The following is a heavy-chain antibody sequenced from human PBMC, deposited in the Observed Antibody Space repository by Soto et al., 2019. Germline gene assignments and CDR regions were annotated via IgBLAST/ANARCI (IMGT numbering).Heavy chain of an antibody. D-gene: IGHD3-10*01. Sequence: GGSLRLSCAASGLTFSSYWMTLVRQAPGKGLEWVANIKQDGSEKYYVDSVKGRFTISRDNAKNSLYLQMNNLRVEDTAVYYCARGEAIGDDPWGHGTLVTVSS. J-gene: IGHJ5*02. CDR1: GLTFSSYW. CDR2: IKQDGSEK. V-gene: IGHV3-7*01. CDR3: ARGEAIGDDP.